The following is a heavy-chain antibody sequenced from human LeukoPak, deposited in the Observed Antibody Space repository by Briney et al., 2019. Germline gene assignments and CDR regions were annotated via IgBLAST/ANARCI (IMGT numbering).Heavy chain of an antibody. CDR2: IXXXGXI. Sequence: GGSLRLSCAASGFTVSSNYXSXVXXAPXXXXXXVXVIXXXGXISXXDSXKGRFTLYRDNQKNTLYLQMNRLSADDTAVYYCARNKDDYGGNPGLFDYWGQGTLVTVSS. CDR1: GFTVSSNY. CDR3: ARNKDDYGGNPGLFDY. V-gene: IGHV3-53*01. J-gene: IGHJ4*02. D-gene: IGHD4-23*01.